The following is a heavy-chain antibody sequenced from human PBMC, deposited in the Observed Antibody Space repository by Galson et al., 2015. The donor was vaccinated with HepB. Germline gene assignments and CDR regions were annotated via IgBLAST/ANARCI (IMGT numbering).Heavy chain of an antibody. CDR1: GYSFTSYW. CDR2: IYPGDSDT. J-gene: IGHJ5*02. Sequence: QSGAEVKKPGESLKISCKGSGYSFTSYWIGWVRQMPGKGLEWMGVIYPGDSDTRYSPSFQGQVTISADKSISTAYLQWSSLKASDTAMYYCAVGTYYYDSSGYLGFDPWGQGTLVTVSS. D-gene: IGHD3-22*01. V-gene: IGHV5-51*01. CDR3: AVGTYYYDSSGYLGFDP.